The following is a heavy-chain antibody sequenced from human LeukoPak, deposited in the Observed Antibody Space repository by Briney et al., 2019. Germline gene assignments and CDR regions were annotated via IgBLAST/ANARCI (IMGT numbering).Heavy chain of an antibody. CDR3: ARERQLHYFDY. V-gene: IGHV4-59*13. CDR2: IYYSGST. CDR1: GGSISSYF. D-gene: IGHD6-6*01. Sequence: ASETLSFTCTVSGGSISSYFWSWIRQPPGKGLEWIGYIYYSGSTTYNPSLKSRVTISIDTSKNQFSLNLSSVTAADTAVYYCARERQLHYFDYWGQGTLVTVSS. J-gene: IGHJ4*02.